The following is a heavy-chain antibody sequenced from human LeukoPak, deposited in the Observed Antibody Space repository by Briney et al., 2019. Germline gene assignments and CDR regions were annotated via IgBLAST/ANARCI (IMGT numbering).Heavy chain of an antibody. D-gene: IGHD5-12*01. Sequence: GGSLRLSCAASGVTFSSYAMNWVRQAPGKGLEWVSTISGSGRSSYHADSVKGRFTISRDNSKNTLYLQMNSLRAEDTAVYYCAKDVGGIVGTIEYYYAMDVWGQGTTVTVSS. CDR3: AKDVGGIVGTIEYYYAMDV. J-gene: IGHJ6*02. V-gene: IGHV3-23*01. CDR2: ISGSGRSS. CDR1: GVTFSSYA.